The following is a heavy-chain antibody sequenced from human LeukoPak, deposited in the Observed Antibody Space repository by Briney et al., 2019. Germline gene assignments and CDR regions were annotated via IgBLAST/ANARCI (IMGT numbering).Heavy chain of an antibody. Sequence: GASVKVSCKASGYTFTSYYMHWVRQAPGQGLEWMGIINPSGGSTSYAQKFQGRVTVTRDTSTSTVYMELSSLRSEDTAVYYCARAVANDAFDIWGQGTMVTVSS. CDR3: ARAVANDAFDI. CDR1: GYTFTSYY. V-gene: IGHV1-46*01. CDR2: INPSGGST. D-gene: IGHD6-19*01. J-gene: IGHJ3*02.